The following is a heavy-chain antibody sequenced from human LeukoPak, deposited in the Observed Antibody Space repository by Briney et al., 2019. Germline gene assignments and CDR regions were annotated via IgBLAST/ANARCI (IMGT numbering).Heavy chain of an antibody. CDR2: IWSDGTNR. D-gene: IGHD4-11*01. CDR3: ARDAQRGFDYSNSLKY. CDR1: GFIFSHHG. J-gene: IGHJ4*01. V-gene: IGHV3-33*01. Sequence: GRSLRLSCSASGFIFSHHGMHWVRQAPGKGLEWVAVIWSDGTNRFYAGSVKGRFTTSRDNSQNSVFLQMNSLRVEDTAMYYCARDAQRGFDYSNSLKYWGHGTLVTVSS.